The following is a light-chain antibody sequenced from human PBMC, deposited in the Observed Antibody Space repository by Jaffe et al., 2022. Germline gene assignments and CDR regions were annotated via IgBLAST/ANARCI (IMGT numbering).Light chain of an antibody. CDR2: GAS. V-gene: IGKV3-20*01. CDR1: QAVDSTY. CDR3: QQFGNSPAYT. Sequence: VLTQSPGTLSLSPGDTASLSCRASQAVDSTYLAWYQQKPGQAPRLLIYGASSRAAGIPDRFVGSGSGTDFTLTINKLEPGDFAVYYCQQFGNSPAYTFGQGTRLE. J-gene: IGKJ5*01.